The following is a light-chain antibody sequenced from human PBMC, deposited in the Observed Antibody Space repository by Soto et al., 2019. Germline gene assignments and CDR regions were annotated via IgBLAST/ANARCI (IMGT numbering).Light chain of an antibody. J-gene: IGLJ2*01. CDR1: SSNIGARYD. CDR2: GNS. V-gene: IGLV1-40*01. CDR3: QSYDSSLSALV. Sequence: QSVLTQPPSVSGAPGQRVTISCTGSSSNIGARYDVHWYQQLPGTAPKLLIYGNSNRPSGVPDRFSGSKSGTSASLAITGLQAEDEADYYCQSYDSSLSALVFGGGTQLTVL.